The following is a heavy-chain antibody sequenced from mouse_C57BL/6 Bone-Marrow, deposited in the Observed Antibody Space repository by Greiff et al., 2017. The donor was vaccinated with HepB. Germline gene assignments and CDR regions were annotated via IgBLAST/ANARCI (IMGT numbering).Heavy chain of an antibody. Sequence: EVKLMESGGGLVKPGGSLKLSCAASGFTFSDYGMHWVRQAPEKGLEWVAYISSGSSTIYYADTVKGRFTISRDNAKNTLFLQMASLRSEDTAMYYCARYGYLDYWGRGTSVTVSS. J-gene: IGHJ4*01. CDR2: ISSGSSTI. CDR3: ARYGYLDY. D-gene: IGHD2-2*01. V-gene: IGHV5-17*01. CDR1: GFTFSDYG.